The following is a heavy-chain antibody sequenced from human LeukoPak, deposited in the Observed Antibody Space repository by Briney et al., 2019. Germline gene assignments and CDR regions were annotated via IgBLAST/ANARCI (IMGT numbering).Heavy chain of an antibody. CDR3: ARIPGLLLFDWYFDL. Sequence: SETLSLTCTVSGGSISSSSYYWGWIRQPPGKGLEWIGSIYYSGSTYYNPSLKSRVTISVDTSKNQFSLKLSSVTAADTAVYYCARIPGLLLFDWYFDLWGRGTLVTVSS. CDR1: GGSISSSSYY. V-gene: IGHV4-39*07. CDR2: IYYSGST. D-gene: IGHD3-22*01. J-gene: IGHJ2*01.